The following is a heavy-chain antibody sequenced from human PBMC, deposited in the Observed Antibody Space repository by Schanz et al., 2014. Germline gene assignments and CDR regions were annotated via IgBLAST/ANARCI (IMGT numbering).Heavy chain of an antibody. CDR2: INGGGETT. CDR3: ARGNYGMDV. J-gene: IGHJ6*02. V-gene: IGHV3-11*01. Sequence: QVHLVESGGGLVKPGGSLRLSCAASGFTFSDYYMTWIRQAPGKGLEWVSYINGGGETTYYADSVRGRFTISRDNAKNSLFLQMNSVRAEDTAKYYCARGNYGMDVWGQGTTVTVSS. CDR1: GFTFSDYY.